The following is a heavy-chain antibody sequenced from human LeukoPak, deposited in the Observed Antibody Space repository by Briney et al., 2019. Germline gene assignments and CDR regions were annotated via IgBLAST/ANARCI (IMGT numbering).Heavy chain of an antibody. CDR3: AKDEPSGSYKD. Sequence: PGGSLRLSCAASGFSFSSYSMNWVRQAPGKGLEWVSSISSSSSYIYYADSVKGRFTISRDNSKNTLYLEMNSLRAEDTAKYYCAKDEPSGSYKDWGQGTLVTVSS. CDR2: ISSSSSYI. J-gene: IGHJ4*02. CDR1: GFSFSSYS. D-gene: IGHD3-10*01. V-gene: IGHV3-21*04.